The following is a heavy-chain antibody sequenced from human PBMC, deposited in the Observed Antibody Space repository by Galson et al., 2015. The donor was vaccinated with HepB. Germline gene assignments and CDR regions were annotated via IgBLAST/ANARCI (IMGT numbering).Heavy chain of an antibody. D-gene: IGHD3-22*01. J-gene: IGHJ4*02. CDR2: ISGSGGST. CDR3: AKVPIPFGYYDSSGYSDY. V-gene: IGHV3-23*01. Sequence: SLRLSCAASGFTFSSYAMSWVRQAPGEGLEWVSAISGSGGSTYYADSVKGRFTISRDNSRNTLYLQMNSLRAEDTAVYYCAKVPIPFGYYDSSGYSDYWGQGTLVTVSS. CDR1: GFTFSSYA.